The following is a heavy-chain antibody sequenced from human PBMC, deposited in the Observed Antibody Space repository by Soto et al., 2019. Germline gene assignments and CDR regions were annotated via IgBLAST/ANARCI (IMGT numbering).Heavy chain of an antibody. CDR2: MNPNSGNT. D-gene: IGHD5-12*01. Sequence: QVQLVQSGAEVKKPGASVKVSCKASGYTFTSYDINWVRQATGQGLEWMGWMNPNSGNTGYAQKVQGRVTMTRNTSLSTADMELSSLRSEDTAVYYCARGVRTRRGYDKAGKSANDYYYYYMDVWGKGTTVTVSS. V-gene: IGHV1-8*01. CDR3: ARGVRTRRGYDKAGKSANDYYYYYMDV. J-gene: IGHJ6*03. CDR1: GYTFTSYD.